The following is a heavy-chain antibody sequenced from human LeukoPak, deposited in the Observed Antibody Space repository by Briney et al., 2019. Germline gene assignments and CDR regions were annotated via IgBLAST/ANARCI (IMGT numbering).Heavy chain of an antibody. CDR2: IRYDGSNK. V-gene: IGHV3-30*02. Sequence: PGGSLRLSCAASGFTFSSYGMHWVRQAPGKGLEWVAFIRYDGSNKYYADSVKGRFTISRDNSKNTLYLQMNSLRAEDTAVYYCAKGDPIAAAGLADYWGQGTLVTVSS. CDR1: GFTFSSYG. CDR3: AKGDPIAAAGLADY. J-gene: IGHJ4*02. D-gene: IGHD6-13*01.